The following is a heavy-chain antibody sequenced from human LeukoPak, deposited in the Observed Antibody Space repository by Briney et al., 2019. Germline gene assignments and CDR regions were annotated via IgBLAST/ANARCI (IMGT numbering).Heavy chain of an antibody. D-gene: IGHD1-14*01. J-gene: IGHJ3*01. CDR2: ISYSGST. V-gene: IGHV4-59*04. CDR1: GGSISSHY. CDR3: AKNLTRKAFDV. Sequence: PSETLSLTCTVSGGSISSHYWSWIRQPPGEGLEWIGYISYSGSTYFNPSLKSRVTLSVDTSKNEFSLNLKSVTAADTAMYYCAKNLTRKAFDVWGHGTMVIVSA.